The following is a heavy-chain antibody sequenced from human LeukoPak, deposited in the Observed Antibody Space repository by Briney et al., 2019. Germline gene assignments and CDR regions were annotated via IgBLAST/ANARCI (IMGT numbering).Heavy chain of an antibody. CDR3: ARAANTAAGTPTLAIDY. D-gene: IGHD6-13*01. J-gene: IGHJ4*02. CDR1: GFTFSTYA. V-gene: IGHV3-30-3*01. CDR2: ISYDGSNK. Sequence: GGSLRLSCAASGFTFSTYAMHWVRQAPGKGLEWVTVISYDGSNKYYADSVKGRFTISTDNSKNTLYLQMNSLRAEDTAVYYCARAANTAAGTPTLAIDYWGQGTLVTVSS.